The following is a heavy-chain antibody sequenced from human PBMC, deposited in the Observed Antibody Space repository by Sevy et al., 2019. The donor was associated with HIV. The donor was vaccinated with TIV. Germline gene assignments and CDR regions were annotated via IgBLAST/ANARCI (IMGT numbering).Heavy chain of an antibody. CDR2: LGDSGAAT. V-gene: IGHV3-23*01. Sequence: GGSLRLSCAASGFIFSSYAMSWVRQAPGKGLQWVSALGDSGAATYYADSVKGRFTISRDNSKNTLFLQLNSLRAEDTAVYYCARVVGAFPGYYYGMDVWGQGTTVTVSS. J-gene: IGHJ6*02. CDR1: GFIFSSYA. D-gene: IGHD1-26*01. CDR3: ARVVGAFPGYYYGMDV.